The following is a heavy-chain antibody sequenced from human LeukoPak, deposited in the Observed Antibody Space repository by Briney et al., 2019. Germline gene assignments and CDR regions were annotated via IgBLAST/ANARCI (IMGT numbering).Heavy chain of an antibody. J-gene: IGHJ4*02. CDR3: ARIHRYCSGGACYVLDN. D-gene: IGHD2-15*01. V-gene: IGHV4-59*02. CDR2: VYYSGST. Sequence: PSETLSLTCVVCGGSVSGYYWGWIRQPPGRGLEWVGYVYYSGSTNYNPSFKSRITISVDTSRNQFSLQLSSVTAADTAVYYCARIHRYCSGGACYVLDNWGQGTPVAVSS. CDR1: GGSVSGYY.